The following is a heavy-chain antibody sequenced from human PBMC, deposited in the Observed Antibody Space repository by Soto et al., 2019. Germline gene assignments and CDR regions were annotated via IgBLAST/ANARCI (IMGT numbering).Heavy chain of an antibody. V-gene: IGHV1-18*01. CDR1: GYTFTSYG. CDR3: ARDWFGIDY. J-gene: IGHJ4*02. CDR2: VNSYNWNT. D-gene: IGHD3-16*01. Sequence: QVQLVQSGAEVKKPGASVKVSCKASGYTFTSYGISWVRQAPGQGLEWMGWVNSYNWNTNYAQKLQDRVTMSTDTSTNIAYMELRSRRSDDTAVYYCARDWFGIDYWGQGTLVTVPS.